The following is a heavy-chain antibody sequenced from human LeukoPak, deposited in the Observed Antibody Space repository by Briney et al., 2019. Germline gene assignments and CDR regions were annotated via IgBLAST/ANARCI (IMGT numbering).Heavy chain of an antibody. CDR2: ISSKGGST. CDR1: GFTFSNYA. V-gene: IGHV3-64*05. J-gene: IGHJ4*02. CDR3: MKGPCSGGSCYLEY. D-gene: IGHD2-15*01. Sequence: GGSLRLSCSASGFTFSNYAMHWVRQAPGKGLEYVSGISSKGGSTYHADPVKGRFTISRDNSKNTLYIQMNSLRAEDTAVYYCMKGPCSGGSCYLEYWGQGTLVTVSS.